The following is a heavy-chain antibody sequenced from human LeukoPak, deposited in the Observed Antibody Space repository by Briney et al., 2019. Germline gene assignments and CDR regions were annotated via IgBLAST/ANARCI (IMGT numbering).Heavy chain of an antibody. CDR2: ISYDGSNK. D-gene: IGHD4-17*01. V-gene: IGHV3-30*04. J-gene: IGHJ3*02. CDR1: GFTFSSYA. Sequence: GGSLRLSCAASGFTFSSYAMHWVRQAPGKGLEWVAVISYDGSNKYYADSVKSRFTISRDNSKNTLYLQMNSLRAEDTAVYYCARGSLTTVTRLGAFDIWGQGTMVTVSS. CDR3: ARGSLTTVTRLGAFDI.